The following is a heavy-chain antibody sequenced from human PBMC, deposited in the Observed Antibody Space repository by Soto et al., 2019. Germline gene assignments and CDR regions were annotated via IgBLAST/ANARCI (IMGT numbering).Heavy chain of an antibody. CDR2: INAGNGNT. Sequence: QVQRVQSGAEVKKPGASVKVSCKASGYTFTSYAMHWVRQAPGQRLEWMGWINAGNGNTKYSQKFQGRVTITRDTSASTGYMELSSLRAEDTAVYYCARVPGYSIGDLWGRGTLVTVSS. J-gene: IGHJ2*01. D-gene: IGHD2-21*01. CDR1: GYTFTSYA. V-gene: IGHV1-3*01. CDR3: ARVPGYSIGDL.